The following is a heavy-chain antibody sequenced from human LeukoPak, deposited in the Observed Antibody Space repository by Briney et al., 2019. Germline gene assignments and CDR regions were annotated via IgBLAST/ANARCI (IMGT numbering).Heavy chain of an antibody. D-gene: IGHD3-22*01. V-gene: IGHV4-4*07. CDR3: AREDRLYYYDSSGYYSANWFDP. J-gene: IGHJ5*02. CDR2: IYTSGST. Sequence: SETLSLTCTVSGCSISSYYWSWIRQPAGKGLEWIGRIYTSGSTNYNPSLKSRVTMSVDTSKNQFSLKLSSVTAADTAVYYCAREDRLYYYDSSGYYSANWFDPWGQGTLVTVSS. CDR1: GCSISSYY.